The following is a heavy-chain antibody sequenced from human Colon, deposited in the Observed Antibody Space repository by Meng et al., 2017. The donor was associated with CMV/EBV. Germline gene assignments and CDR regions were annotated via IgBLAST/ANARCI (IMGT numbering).Heavy chain of an antibody. CDR1: GYSFTGYY. Sequence: QAHVVQSGADVRMPGASVKVSCKASGYSFTGYYIHWVRQAPGQGLEWMGWMDPTTGRTDYAQKFQGTVTMTRDTSISTAYLELSRLTSDDTAVYYCASHSSYVWGSHHWGQGTLVTVSS. CDR3: ASHSSYVWGSHH. CDR2: MDPTTGRT. J-gene: IGHJ1*01. V-gene: IGHV1-2*02. D-gene: IGHD3-16*01.